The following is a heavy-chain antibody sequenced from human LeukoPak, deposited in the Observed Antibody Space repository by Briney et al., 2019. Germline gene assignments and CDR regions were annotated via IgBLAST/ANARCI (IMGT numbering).Heavy chain of an antibody. CDR1: GFPLSSFG. J-gene: IGHJ5*02. CDR2: IWYDGSYK. D-gene: IGHD2-15*01. Sequence: GRSLRLSCAASGFPLSSFGMNWVRQAPAKGLEWVAVIWYDGSYKYYADSVKGRFTISRDNSENTLFLQMNSLRVEDTGVYYCAGGLHWFDPWGQGTLVTVSS. CDR3: AGGLHWFDP. V-gene: IGHV3-33*01.